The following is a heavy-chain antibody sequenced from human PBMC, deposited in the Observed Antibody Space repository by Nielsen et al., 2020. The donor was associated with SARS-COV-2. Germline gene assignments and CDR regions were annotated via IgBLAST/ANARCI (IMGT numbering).Heavy chain of an antibody. V-gene: IGHV3-33*01. CDR2: IWYDGSNK. D-gene: IGHD3-22*01. J-gene: IGHJ3*02. Sequence: LTCAASGFTFSSYGMHWVRQAPGKGLEWVAVIWYDGSNKYYADSVKGRFTISRDNSKNTLYLQMNSLRAEDTAVYYCARTTYYYDSSGYYAYDAFDIWGQGTMVTVSS. CDR1: GFTFSSYG. CDR3: ARTTYYYDSSGYYAYDAFDI.